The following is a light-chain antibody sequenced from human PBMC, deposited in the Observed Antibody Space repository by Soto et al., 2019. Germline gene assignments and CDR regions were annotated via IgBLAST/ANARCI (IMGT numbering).Light chain of an antibody. Sequence: QSALTQPASVSGSPGQSITISCTGTSSDVGRYNYVSWYQQHPGKAPKLMIYDVSYRPSGVSDRFSGSKSGSTASLTISGLQAEDEAYYYCSSYTTTDTLVFGGGTKVTVL. J-gene: IGLJ2*01. V-gene: IGLV2-14*01. CDR3: SSYTTTDTLV. CDR2: DVS. CDR1: SSDVGRYNY.